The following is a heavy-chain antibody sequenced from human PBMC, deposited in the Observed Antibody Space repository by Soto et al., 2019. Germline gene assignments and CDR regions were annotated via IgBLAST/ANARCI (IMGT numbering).Heavy chain of an antibody. CDR2: MNPKSGNT. Sequence: GASVKVSCKASGYPFSSYDVNWVRQATGQGLEWMGWMNPKSGNTGYAQKFQGRVTMTRTTSINTAYLELTSLRSEDTAVYYCASELGDGCCSDGTCYDGFDSWGQDTMVT. CDR3: ASELGDGCCSDGTCYDGFDS. J-gene: IGHJ3*02. V-gene: IGHV1-8*01. CDR1: GYPFSSYD. D-gene: IGHD2-15*01.